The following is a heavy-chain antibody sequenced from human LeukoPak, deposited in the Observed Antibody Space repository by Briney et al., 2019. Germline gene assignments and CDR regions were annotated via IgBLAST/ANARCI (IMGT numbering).Heavy chain of an antibody. V-gene: IGHV3-7*01. CDR2: IRHDGNAK. J-gene: IGHJ4*02. Sequence: GGSLRLSCAASGFAFSDFWMSWVRQAPGKGLEWVANIRHDGNAKNYVPSVRGRFTISRDNAKNSLYLQMNSLTVEDTAVYYCARDRYSMVRGPGPIDYWGQGTLVTVSS. CDR1: GFAFSDFW. CDR3: ARDRYSMVRGPGPIDY. D-gene: IGHD3-10*01.